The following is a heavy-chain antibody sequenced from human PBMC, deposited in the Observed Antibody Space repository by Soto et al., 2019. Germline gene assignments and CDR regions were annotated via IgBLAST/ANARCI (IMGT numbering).Heavy chain of an antibody. D-gene: IGHD3-10*01. J-gene: IGHJ4*02. V-gene: IGHV1-24*01. CDR2: FDPEDGET. Sequence: GASVKVSCKVSGYTLTELSTHWVRQAPGKGLEWMGGFDPEDGETIYAQKFQGRVTMTEDTSTDTAYMELSSLRSEDTAVYYCATGCNAVRGRPHDYWGQGTLVTVSS. CDR3: ATGCNAVRGRPHDY. CDR1: GYTLTELS.